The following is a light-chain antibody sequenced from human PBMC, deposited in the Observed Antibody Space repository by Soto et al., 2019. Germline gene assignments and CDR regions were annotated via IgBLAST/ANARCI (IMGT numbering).Light chain of an antibody. J-gene: IGLJ3*02. CDR1: SGHSSYA. Sequence: QSVLTQSPSASASLGASVKLTCTLSSGHSSYAIAWHQQQPGKGPRYLMKLNSDGSHSKGDGIPDRFSGSSSGAERYLTISSLQSEDEADYYCQTWGTGIQGVFGGGTKLTVL. CDR2: LNSDGSH. V-gene: IGLV4-69*01. CDR3: QTWGTGIQGV.